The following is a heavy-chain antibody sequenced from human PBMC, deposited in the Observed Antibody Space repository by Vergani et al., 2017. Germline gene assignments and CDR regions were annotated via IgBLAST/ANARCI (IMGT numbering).Heavy chain of an antibody. Sequence: QVQLVESGGGVVQPWRSLRLPCAASGYTFNQYGMHWVRQAPGKGLEWVAVTWYDGNNKQYADSVKGRFTISRDNSKSTMYLQMNSLRDEDTCVYYCARDLRLLYNRFDPWGQGTLVTVSS. D-gene: IGHD1-14*01. CDR1: GYTFNQYG. V-gene: IGHV3-33*01. CDR3: ARDLRLLYNRFDP. CDR2: TWYDGNNK. J-gene: IGHJ5*02.